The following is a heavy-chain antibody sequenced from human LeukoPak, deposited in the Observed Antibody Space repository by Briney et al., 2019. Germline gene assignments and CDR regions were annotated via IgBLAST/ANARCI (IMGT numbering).Heavy chain of an antibody. D-gene: IGHD4-17*01. J-gene: IGHJ4*02. CDR3: SRDQRSLDY. CDR2: INTSGDST. V-gene: IGHV1-46*01. Sequence: ASVKVSCKASGNTFTSYYIHWVRQAPGQGLEWMGIINTSGDSTNYAQKFRGRVTLTRDTSTSTVYVELSSLRSEDTAVYYCSRDQRSLDYWGQGTLVTVSS. CDR1: GNTFTSYY.